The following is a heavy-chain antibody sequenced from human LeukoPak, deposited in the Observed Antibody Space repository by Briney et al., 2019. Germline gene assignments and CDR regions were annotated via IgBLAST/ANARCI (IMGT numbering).Heavy chain of an antibody. CDR3: ARTVTGVAGAIPPPLANFDY. V-gene: IGHV4-39*07. CDR2: IYYSGST. D-gene: IGHD6-25*01. CDR1: GGSISSSSYY. Sequence: SETLSLTCTVSGGSISSSSYYWGWIRQPPGKGLEWIGSIYYSGSTYYNPSLKSRVTISVDTSKNQLSLKLSSVTAADTAVYYCARTVTGVAGAIPPPLANFDYWGQGTLVTVSS. J-gene: IGHJ4*02.